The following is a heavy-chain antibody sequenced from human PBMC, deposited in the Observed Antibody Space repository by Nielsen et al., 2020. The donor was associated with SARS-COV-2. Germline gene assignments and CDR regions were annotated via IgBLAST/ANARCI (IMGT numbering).Heavy chain of an antibody. CDR1: GFTFSSYA. CDR2: ISGSGGST. Sequence: GGSLRLSCAASGFTFSSYAMSWVRQAPGKGLEWVSAISGSGGSTYYADSVKGRFTISRDNSKNTLYLQMNSLKTEDTAVYYCTTTMWSSSWYYFDYWGQGTLVTVSS. J-gene: IGHJ4*02. D-gene: IGHD6-13*01. V-gene: IGHV3-23*01. CDR3: TTTMWSSSWYYFDY.